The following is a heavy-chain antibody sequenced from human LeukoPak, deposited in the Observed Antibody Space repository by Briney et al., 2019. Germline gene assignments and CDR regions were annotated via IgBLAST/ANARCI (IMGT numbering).Heavy chain of an antibody. CDR3: ARGGYLYYDSSGYLKGLPYYYYGMDV. J-gene: IGHJ6*02. D-gene: IGHD3-22*01. Sequence: ASVKVSCKASGYTFTNYGVSWVRQAPGQGLEWMGWINPNSGGTNYAQKFQGRVTMTRDTSISTAYMELSRLRSDDTAVYYCARGGYLYYDSSGYLKGLPYYYYGMDVWGQGTTVTVSS. CDR1: GYTFTNYG. V-gene: IGHV1-2*02. CDR2: INPNSGGT.